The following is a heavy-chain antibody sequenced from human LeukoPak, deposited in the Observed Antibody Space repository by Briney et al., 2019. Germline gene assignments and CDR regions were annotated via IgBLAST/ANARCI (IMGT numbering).Heavy chain of an antibody. Sequence: TGGSLRLSCAASGFTFSSYSMNWVRQAPGKGLEWVSSISSGSSYIYYADSVKGRFTISRGNAKNSLYLQMNSLRAEDTAVYYCARPIAAAGPFDYWGQGTLVTVSS. V-gene: IGHV3-21*01. CDR3: ARPIAAAGPFDY. CDR1: GFTFSSYS. D-gene: IGHD6-13*01. CDR2: ISSGSSYI. J-gene: IGHJ4*02.